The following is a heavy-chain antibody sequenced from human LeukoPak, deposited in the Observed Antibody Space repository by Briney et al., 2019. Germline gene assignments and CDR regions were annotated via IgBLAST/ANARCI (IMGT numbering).Heavy chain of an antibody. Sequence: ASVKVSCKASGYTFTSYGISWVRQAPGQGLEWMGWISAYNGNTNYAQKLQGRVTMTTDTSTSTAYMELSSLRSEDTAVYYCARVAPGGDYFDYWGQGTLVTVSS. CDR3: ARVAPGGDYFDY. V-gene: IGHV1-18*01. CDR1: GYTFTSYG. D-gene: IGHD2-21*01. CDR2: ISAYNGNT. J-gene: IGHJ4*02.